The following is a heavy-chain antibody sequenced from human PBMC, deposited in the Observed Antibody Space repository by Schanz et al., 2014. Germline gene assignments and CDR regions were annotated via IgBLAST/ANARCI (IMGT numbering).Heavy chain of an antibody. D-gene: IGHD3-10*01. V-gene: IGHV3-66*01. Sequence: EVQLLESGGGLVQPGGSLRLSCAASGFTFSFYSMSWVRQAPGKGLEWVSTIYRNDNTYYADSVKGRFTISRDNSENTLYLQMNSLRAEDTAVYYCARDFWQITNKKYYYFGMDVWGQGTTVTVSS. CDR1: GFTFSFYS. CDR3: ARDFWQITNKKYYYFGMDV. J-gene: IGHJ6*02. CDR2: IYRNDNT.